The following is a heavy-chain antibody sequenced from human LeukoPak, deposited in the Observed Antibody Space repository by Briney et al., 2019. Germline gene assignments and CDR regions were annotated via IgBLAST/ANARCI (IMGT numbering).Heavy chain of an antibody. CDR3: AELGITMIGGV. CDR1: GFTFSSFP. V-gene: IGHV3-48*03. Sequence: GGSLRLSCAASGFTFSSFPMIWVRQAPGKGLEWVSYISSSGSTIYYADSVKGRFTISRDNAKNSLYLQMNSLRAEDTAVYYCAELGITMIGGVWGKGTTVTISS. J-gene: IGHJ6*04. D-gene: IGHD3-10*02. CDR2: ISSSGSTI.